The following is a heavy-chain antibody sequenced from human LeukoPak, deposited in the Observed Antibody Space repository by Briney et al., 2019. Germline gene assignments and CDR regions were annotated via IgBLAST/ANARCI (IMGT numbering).Heavy chain of an antibody. CDR3: ATDYYDSSGYPFNASDI. D-gene: IGHD3-22*01. CDR1: GGSFSGYY. Sequence: SETLSLTCAVYGGSFSGYYWSWIRQPPGKGLEWIGEINHSGSTNYNPSLKSRVTISVDKSKNQFSLKLSSVTAADTAVYYCATDYYDSSGYPFNASDIWGQGTMVTVSS. V-gene: IGHV4-34*01. J-gene: IGHJ3*02. CDR2: INHSGST.